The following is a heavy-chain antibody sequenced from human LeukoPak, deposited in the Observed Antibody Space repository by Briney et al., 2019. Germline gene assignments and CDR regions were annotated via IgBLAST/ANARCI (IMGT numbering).Heavy chain of an antibody. CDR2: IYYNGST. V-gene: IGHV4-59*01. Sequence: PSETLSLTCTVSGGSIGLYHWSWIRQPPGKGLEWIGYIYYNGSTKYNPPLKSRLTMSVDTSKKQFSLNMTSMTAADTAVYYCARDRAAGSDWLDPWGQGTLVTVSS. CDR1: GGSIGLYH. CDR3: ARDRAAGSDWLDP. D-gene: IGHD3-10*01. J-gene: IGHJ5*02.